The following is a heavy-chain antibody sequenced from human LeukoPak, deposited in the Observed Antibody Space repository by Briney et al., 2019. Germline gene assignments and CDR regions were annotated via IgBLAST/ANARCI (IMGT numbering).Heavy chain of an antibody. V-gene: IGHV4-34*01. Sequence: SETLSLTCAVYGGSFSGYYWSWVRQPPGKGLEWIGEINHSGSTNYNPSLKSRVTISVDTSKNQFSLKLSSVTAADTAVYYCARVLSSGWYLGHNWFDPGGQGTLVTVSS. CDR1: GGSFSGYY. CDR3: ARVLSSGWYLGHNWFDP. D-gene: IGHD6-19*01. CDR2: INHSGST. J-gene: IGHJ5*02.